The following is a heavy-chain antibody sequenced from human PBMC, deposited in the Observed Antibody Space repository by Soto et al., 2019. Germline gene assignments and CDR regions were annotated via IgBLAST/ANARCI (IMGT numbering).Heavy chain of an antibody. CDR2: ISAYNGNT. CDR3: ARDLHDILTGYYIRRSSSLDI. V-gene: IGHV1-18*01. D-gene: IGHD3-9*01. Sequence: ASVKVSCKASGYTFTSYGISWVRQAPGQGLEWMGWISAYNGNTNYAQKLQGRVTMTTDTSTRTAYMELRSLRSDDTAVYYCARDLHDILTGYYIRRSSSLDIWGQGTMVTVSS. J-gene: IGHJ3*02. CDR1: GYTFTSYG.